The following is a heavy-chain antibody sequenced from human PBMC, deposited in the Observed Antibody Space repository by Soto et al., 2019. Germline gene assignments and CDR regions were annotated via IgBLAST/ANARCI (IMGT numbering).Heavy chain of an antibody. J-gene: IGHJ4*02. D-gene: IGHD3-22*01. Sequence: GGSLRLSCAASGFTFSSYAMSWVRQAPGKGLEWVSAISGSGGSTYYADSVKGRFTISRDNSKNTLYLQMNSLRAEDTAVYYCAKPYYYDSSGYYYFDYWGQGTLVTVSS. V-gene: IGHV3-23*01. CDR2: ISGSGGST. CDR3: AKPYYYDSSGYYYFDY. CDR1: GFTFSSYA.